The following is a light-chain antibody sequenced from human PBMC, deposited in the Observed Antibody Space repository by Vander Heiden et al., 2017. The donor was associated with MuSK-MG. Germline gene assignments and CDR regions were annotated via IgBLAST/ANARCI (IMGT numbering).Light chain of an antibody. Sequence: DIQMTQSPSTLSASVGERVTISCRASQNLTRWLAWYQQKPGKAPKLLIFQASSLQSGVSPRFSGSESGTEFTLTIKRLQPDDFATYYCQQYDSYPWTFGQGTRVEIK. CDR2: QAS. V-gene: IGKV1-5*03. CDR3: QQYDSYPWT. J-gene: IGKJ1*01. CDR1: QNLTRW.